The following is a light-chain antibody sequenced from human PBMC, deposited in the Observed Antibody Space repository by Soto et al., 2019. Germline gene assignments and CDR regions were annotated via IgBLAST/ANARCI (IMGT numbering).Light chain of an antibody. J-gene: IGLJ3*02. CDR1: NSDIGGYNY. CDR2: DFN. Sequence: QSALTQPASVSGSPGQSLTISCTGTNSDIGGYNYVSWYQQHPGKAPKLIIFDFNNRPSGVSNRFSGSQSGNTASLTISGRRAEDEAAYYCTSYTSKNSLVFGGGTKVTVL. V-gene: IGLV2-14*03. CDR3: TSYTSKNSLV.